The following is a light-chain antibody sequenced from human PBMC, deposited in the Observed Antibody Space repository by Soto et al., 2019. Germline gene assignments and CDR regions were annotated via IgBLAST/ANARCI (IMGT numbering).Light chain of an antibody. CDR3: SSYAGSSNV. J-gene: IGLJ1*01. Sequence: SVLTQPPSASGSLGQSVTISCSGTRSDVGGYNYVSWYQQHPGKAPKLLLYEVTKRPSGVPDRFSGSKSGNTASLTVSGLQAEDEADYYCSSYAGSSNVFGTGTKVTVL. CDR1: RSDVGGYNY. CDR2: EVT. V-gene: IGLV2-8*01.